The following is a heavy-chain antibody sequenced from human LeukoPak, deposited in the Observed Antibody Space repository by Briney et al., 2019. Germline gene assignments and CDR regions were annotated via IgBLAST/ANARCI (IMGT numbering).Heavy chain of an antibody. CDR1: GFTFSSNG. D-gene: IGHD3-9*01. CDR3: ARHIDILTGYYGSNGFGYFDY. CDR2: ISATGGTI. J-gene: IGHJ4*02. Sequence: GGSLRLSCAASGFTFSSNGMNWVRQAPGKRLEWVSYISATGGTIYYADSVKGRFTISRDNAKNSLYLQMDSLRAEDTAVYYCARHIDILTGYYGSNGFGYFDYWGQGTLVTVSS. V-gene: IGHV3-48*03.